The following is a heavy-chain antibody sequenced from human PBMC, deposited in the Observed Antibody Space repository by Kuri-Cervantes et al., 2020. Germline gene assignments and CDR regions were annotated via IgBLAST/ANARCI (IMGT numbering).Heavy chain of an antibody. V-gene: IGHV1-2*02. CDR1: GYTFTGYY. CDR2: INPNSGDA. J-gene: IGHJ6*02. CDR3: ARDYMADYYYYYGMDV. D-gene: IGHD5-24*01. Sequence: ASVKVSCKASGYTFTGYYMHWVRQAPGQGLEWMGGINPNSGDAHYAQKFQDRVSMTRDTSISTAYMELSRLTSDDTAVYYCARDYMADYYYYYGMDVWGQGTTVTVSS.